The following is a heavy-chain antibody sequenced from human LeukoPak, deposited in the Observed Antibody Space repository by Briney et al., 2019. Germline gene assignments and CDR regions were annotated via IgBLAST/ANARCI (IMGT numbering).Heavy chain of an antibody. V-gene: IGHV3-23*01. Sequence: GGSLRLSCAASGFTFSSYAMSWVRQAPGKGLEWVSAISGSGGSTYYADSVKGRFTISRDNSKNTLYLQMNSLRAEDTAVYYCAKSRVWGCYRLYYFDYWGQGTLVTVSS. D-gene: IGHD3-16*02. CDR1: GFTFSSYA. J-gene: IGHJ4*02. CDR2: ISGSGGST. CDR3: AKSRVWGCYRLYYFDY.